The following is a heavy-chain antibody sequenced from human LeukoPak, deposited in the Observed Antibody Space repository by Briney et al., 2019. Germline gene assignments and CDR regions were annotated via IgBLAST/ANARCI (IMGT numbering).Heavy chain of an antibody. CDR3: ARVDFAPRALDY. J-gene: IGHJ4*02. CDR2: ISSSSSFI. V-gene: IGHV3-21*01. Sequence: GGSLRFSCAAFGFTLNTYTMNWVRQAPGKGLEWVSSISSSSSFISYAGSVKGRFTISRDNARNSLYLQMNSLRAEDTAVYYCARVDFAPRALDYWGQGTLVTVSS. CDR1: GFTLNTYT.